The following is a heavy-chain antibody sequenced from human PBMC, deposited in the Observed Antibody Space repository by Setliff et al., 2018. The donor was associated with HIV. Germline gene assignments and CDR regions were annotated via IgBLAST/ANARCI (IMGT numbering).Heavy chain of an antibody. CDR2: INNDGRKT. Sequence: GASLRLSCAASGFTFSTYWMHWVRQAPGKGLVWVSHINNDGRKTTYADSVKGRFTVSRDNAKNTLYLQMNSLRAEDTAVYYCARVASGYDYGWLDPWGPGTLVTVSS. D-gene: IGHD5-12*01. V-gene: IGHV3-74*03. J-gene: IGHJ5*02. CDR1: GFTFSTYW. CDR3: ARVASGYDYGWLDP.